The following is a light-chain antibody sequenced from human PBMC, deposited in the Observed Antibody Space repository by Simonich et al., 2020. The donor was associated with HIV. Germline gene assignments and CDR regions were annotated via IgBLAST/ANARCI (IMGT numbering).Light chain of an antibody. CDR2: ATS. CDR3: QQSYSTLPYT. J-gene: IGKJ2*01. V-gene: IGKV1-39*01. Sequence: DIQMTQSPSSLSASVGDRVTITCRAGQNNRRFLNWYQQKPVKAPKLLIYATSSLQGGVPSRFSGSGSGTDFTLTISSLQPEDFATYYCQQSYSTLPYTFGQGTKLEIK. CDR1: QNNRRF.